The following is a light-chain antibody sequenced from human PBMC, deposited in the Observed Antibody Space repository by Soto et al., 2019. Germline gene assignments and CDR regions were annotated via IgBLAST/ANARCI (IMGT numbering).Light chain of an antibody. Sequence: SVVRRAGTESGAPGQRVTTTCTGSSSNIGAGYDVHWYQQLPGTAPKLLIYGNSNRPSGVPDRFSGSKSGTSASLAITGLQAEDEADYYCQSYDSSLSGSRVFGTGSKVTVL. V-gene: IGLV1-40*01. J-gene: IGLJ1*01. CDR3: QSYDSSLSGSRV. CDR2: GNS. CDR1: SSNIGAGYD.